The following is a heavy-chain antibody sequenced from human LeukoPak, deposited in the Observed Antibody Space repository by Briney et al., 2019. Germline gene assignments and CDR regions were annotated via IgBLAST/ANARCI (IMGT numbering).Heavy chain of an antibody. V-gene: IGHV4-59*08. Sequence: SSETLSLTCTVSGYSISSYDWSWIRQPPGKGLEWIGFINHRGNTNYNPSLKSRVTLSVDTSKSQFSLRLRSVTAADTAVYYCARHGGTFYPCGQGTLVTVSS. J-gene: IGHJ5*02. D-gene: IGHD3-16*01. CDR3: ARHGGTFYP. CDR1: GYSISSYD. CDR2: INHRGNT.